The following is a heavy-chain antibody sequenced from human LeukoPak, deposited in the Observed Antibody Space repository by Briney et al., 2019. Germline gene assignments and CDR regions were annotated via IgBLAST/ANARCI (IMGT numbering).Heavy chain of an antibody. CDR3: ARECYYGSGTEVLRVSGMDV. CDR2: INHSGST. CDR1: GGSFSGYY. V-gene: IGHV4-34*01. J-gene: IGHJ6*02. D-gene: IGHD3-10*01. Sequence: SETLSLTCAVYGGSFSGYYWSWIRQPPGKGLEWIGEINHSGSTNYNPSLKSRVTISVDTSKNQFSLKLSSVTAADTAVCYCARECYYGSGTEVLRVSGMDVWGQGTTVTVSS.